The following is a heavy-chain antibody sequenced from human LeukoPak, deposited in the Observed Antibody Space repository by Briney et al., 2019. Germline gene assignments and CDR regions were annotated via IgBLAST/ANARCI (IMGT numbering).Heavy chain of an antibody. D-gene: IGHD6-19*01. CDR2: ISGSGGST. CDR3: AKVDGSGWWIFDY. CDR1: GFTFSSYD. V-gene: IGHV3-23*01. J-gene: IGHJ4*02. Sequence: PGGSVRLSCAASGFTFSSYDMNWVRQAPGKGLEWVSGISGSGGSTYYADSMKGRFTISRDNSKNTVYLQMNSLRAEDTAVYYCAKVDGSGWWIFDYWGQGTLVTVSS.